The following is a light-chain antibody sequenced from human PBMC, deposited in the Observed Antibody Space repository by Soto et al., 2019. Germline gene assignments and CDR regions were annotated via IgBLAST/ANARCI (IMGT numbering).Light chain of an antibody. CDR3: QLYCSSFRYT. CDR1: QSVNSNY. J-gene: IGKJ2*01. Sequence: EIVLTQSPGTLSLSPGERATLSCRASQSVNSNYLAWYQQKPGQAPRVLIYGASSRATGIPDRFSGSGSGTDFTLTISRLEPEDFAVYYCQLYCSSFRYTFGQGTNLEIK. V-gene: IGKV3-20*01. CDR2: GAS.